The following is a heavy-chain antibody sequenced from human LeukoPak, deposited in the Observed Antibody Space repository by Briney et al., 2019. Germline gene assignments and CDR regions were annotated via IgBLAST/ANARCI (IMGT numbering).Heavy chain of an antibody. CDR3: AKGAGNFDWSYHDY. V-gene: IGHV3-23*01. J-gene: IGHJ4*02. D-gene: IGHD3-9*01. Sequence: GGSLRLSCAASRFTFSSYAMSWVRQAPGKGLEWVSAISGSGGTTYNADSVEGRFTISRDNSKNTLYLQLNSLRAEDTAVYYCAKGAGNFDWSYHDYWGQGTLVTVSS. CDR1: RFTFSSYA. CDR2: ISGSGGTT.